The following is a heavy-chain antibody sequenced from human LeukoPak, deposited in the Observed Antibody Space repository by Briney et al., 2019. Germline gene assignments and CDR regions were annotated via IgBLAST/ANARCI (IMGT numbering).Heavy chain of an antibody. V-gene: IGHV4-34*01. J-gene: IGHJ5*02. Sequence: KPSETLSLTCAVYGGSFNGYYWSWIRQPPGKGLEWIGEINHSGSTNYNPSLKSRVTISVDTSKNQFSLKLSSVTAADTAVYYCARGPKGGSYHNWFDPWGQGTLVTVSS. CDR1: GGSFNGYY. CDR3: ARGPKGGSYHNWFDP. CDR2: INHSGST. D-gene: IGHD1-26*01.